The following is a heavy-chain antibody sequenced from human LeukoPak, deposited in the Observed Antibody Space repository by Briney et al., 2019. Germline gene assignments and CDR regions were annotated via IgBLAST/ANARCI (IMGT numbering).Heavy chain of an antibody. CDR3: AKDGESDFWSGYPDY. V-gene: IGHV3-9*01. CDR2: ISWNSGSI. CDR1: GFTFDDYA. Sequence: PGGSLRLSCAASGFTFDDYAMHWVRQAPGKGLEWVSGISWNSGSIGYADSVKGRFTISRDNAKNSLYLQMNSLRAEDTALYYCAKDGESDFWSGYPDYWGQGTLVTVSS. J-gene: IGHJ4*02. D-gene: IGHD3-3*01.